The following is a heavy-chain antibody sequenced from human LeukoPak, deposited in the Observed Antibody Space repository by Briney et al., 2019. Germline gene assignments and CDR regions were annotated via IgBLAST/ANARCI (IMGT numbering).Heavy chain of an antibody. D-gene: IGHD3-16*01. V-gene: IGHV3-21*01. J-gene: IGHJ4*02. CDR3: ARAYVSSYCCDY. CDR2: ISSSSSYI. Sequence: GGSLRLSCAASGFTFSSYSMNWVRQAPGKGLEWVSSISSSSSYIYYADSVKGRFTISRDNAKNSLYLQMNSLRAEDTAVYYCARAYVSSYCCDYWGQGTLVTVSS. CDR1: GFTFSSYS.